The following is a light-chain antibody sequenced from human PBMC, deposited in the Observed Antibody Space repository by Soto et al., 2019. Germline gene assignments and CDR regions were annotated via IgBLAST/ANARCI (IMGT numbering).Light chain of an antibody. CDR1: SSDVGTYNL. Sequence: QSVLTQPASVSGSPGQSIALSCTGTSSDVGTYNLVSWYQQHPGKAPKLLISEGGKRPSGVSDRFSGSKSGNTASLTISGLQAEDEADYYCSSHTTRNTLVFGTGTKVTVL. CDR3: SSHTTRNTLV. J-gene: IGLJ1*01. V-gene: IGLV2-14*02. CDR2: EGG.